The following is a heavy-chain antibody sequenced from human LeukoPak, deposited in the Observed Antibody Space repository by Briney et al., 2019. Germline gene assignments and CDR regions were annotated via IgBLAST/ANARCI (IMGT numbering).Heavy chain of an antibody. Sequence: GGSLRLSCAASGFTFSSYAMSWVRQAPGKGLEWVSAISGSGGSTYYADSVKGRFTISRDNSKNTLYLQMNSLRAEDTAVYYCALINYYDSSGYYQYYFDYWGQGTLVTVSS. V-gene: IGHV3-23*01. CDR3: ALINYYDSSGYYQYYFDY. CDR1: GFTFSSYA. D-gene: IGHD3-22*01. CDR2: ISGSGGST. J-gene: IGHJ4*02.